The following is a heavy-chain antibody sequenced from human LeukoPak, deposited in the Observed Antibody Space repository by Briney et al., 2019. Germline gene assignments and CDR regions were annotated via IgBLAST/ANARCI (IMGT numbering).Heavy chain of an antibody. CDR3: ARRNFPVVTFDY. D-gene: IGHD4-23*01. Sequence: PSETLSLTCAVSGGSISSDGFSWNWIRQPPGKGLEWIGYIYHSGSTDYNPSLKSRVTISVDRSKNQFSLKLRSVTAADTAVYYCARRNFPVVTFDYWGQGTLVTVSS. J-gene: IGHJ4*02. CDR2: IYHSGST. CDR1: GGSISSDGFS. V-gene: IGHV4-30-2*01.